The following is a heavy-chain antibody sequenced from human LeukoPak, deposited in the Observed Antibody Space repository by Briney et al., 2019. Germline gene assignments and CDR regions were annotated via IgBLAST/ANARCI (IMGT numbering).Heavy chain of an antibody. CDR2: ISSSSSYI. D-gene: IGHD3-10*01. CDR3: ARPWRFGELLNAFDI. CDR1: GFTFSTYS. Sequence: GGSLRLSCEVSGFTFSTYSMNWVRQAPGKGLEWVSSISSSSSYIYYADSVKGRFTISRDNAKNSLFLQMNSLRAEDTAVYYCARPWRFGELLNAFDIWGQGTMVTVSS. V-gene: IGHV3-21*01. J-gene: IGHJ3*02.